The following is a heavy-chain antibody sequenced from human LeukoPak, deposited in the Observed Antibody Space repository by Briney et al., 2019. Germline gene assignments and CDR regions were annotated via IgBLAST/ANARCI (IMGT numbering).Heavy chain of an antibody. CDR2: ISAYNGNT. Sequence: ASVKISCKASGYTFTSYGISWVRQAPGQGLEWVGWISAYNGNTNYAQKLQGRVTMTTDTSTSTAYMELRSLRSDDTAVSYCASEVWYYVDYWGQGTLVTVSS. J-gene: IGHJ4*02. D-gene: IGHD3-16*01. CDR1: GYTFTSYG. V-gene: IGHV1-18*01. CDR3: ASEVWYYVDY.